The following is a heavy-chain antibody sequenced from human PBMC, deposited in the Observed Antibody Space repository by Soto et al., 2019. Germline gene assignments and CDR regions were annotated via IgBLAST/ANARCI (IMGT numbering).Heavy chain of an antibody. D-gene: IGHD1-26*01. V-gene: IGHV1-45*02. Sequence: ASVKVSCKASGYTFTCCSLHWLQQAPGQGLERMRWITLYNGNTNYAKKFQGRVTITRDMSLRTAYIELSSLRSEDSAVYYWARRGRENSGSYFVLGEARVTEEDYWGQGTLVTVSS. CDR1: GYTFTCCS. CDR2: ITLYNGNT. J-gene: IGHJ4*01. CDR3: ARRGRENSGSYFVLGEARVTEEDY.